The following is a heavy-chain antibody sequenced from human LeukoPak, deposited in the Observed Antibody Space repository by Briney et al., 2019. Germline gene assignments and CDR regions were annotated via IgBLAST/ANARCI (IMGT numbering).Heavy chain of an antibody. D-gene: IGHD4-23*01. Sequence: GGSLRLSCAASGFTFSSYSMNWVRQAPGKGLEWVSVIYSGGTTYSADSVKGRFTISRDSSKNTLYLQMNSLRAEDTAVYYCARGYYGGNDWFDPWGQGTLVTVSS. J-gene: IGHJ5*02. CDR3: ARGYYGGNDWFDP. CDR1: GFTFSSYS. CDR2: IYSGGTT. V-gene: IGHV3-66*01.